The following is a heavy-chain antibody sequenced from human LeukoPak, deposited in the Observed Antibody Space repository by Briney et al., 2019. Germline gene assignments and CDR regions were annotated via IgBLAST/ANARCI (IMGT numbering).Heavy chain of an antibody. V-gene: IGHV4-31*03. CDR2: IYYSGST. Sequence: SETLSLTCTVSGSSISSGGYYWSWIRQHPGKGLEWIGYIYYSGSTYYNPSLKSRVTISVDTSKNQFSLKLSSVTAAGTAVYYCARVEFWSGYRSFDYWGQGTLVTVSS. D-gene: IGHD3-3*01. CDR3: ARVEFWSGYRSFDY. CDR1: GSSISSGGYY. J-gene: IGHJ4*02.